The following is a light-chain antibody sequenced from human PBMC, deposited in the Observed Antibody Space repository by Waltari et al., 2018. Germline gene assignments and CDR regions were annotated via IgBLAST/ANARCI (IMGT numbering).Light chain of an antibody. CDR1: QGSSGY. CDR2: ATS. V-gene: IGKV1-39*01. J-gene: IGKJ4*01. CDR3: QQSYRTPPLT. Sequence: CRASQGSSGYLNWYQQKPGKAPKVLIYATSSLQSGVPSRFSGSGSGTDFTLTISSLQPEDFATYYCQQSYRTPPLTFGGGTKVEIK.